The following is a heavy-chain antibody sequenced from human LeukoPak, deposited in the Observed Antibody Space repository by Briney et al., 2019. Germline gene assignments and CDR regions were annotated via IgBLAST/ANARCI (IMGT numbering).Heavy chain of an antibody. V-gene: IGHV3-66*02. Sequence: GGSLRLSCAASGFTVSSNYMSWVRQAPGKGLEWVSVIYSGGSTYYADSVKGRFTISRDNSKNTLYLQMNSLRAEDTAVYYCARGCDNRLVPQYGMDVWGKGTTVTVSS. CDR2: IYSGGST. CDR3: ARGCDNRLVPQYGMDV. CDR1: GFTVSSNY. D-gene: IGHD1-1*01. J-gene: IGHJ6*04.